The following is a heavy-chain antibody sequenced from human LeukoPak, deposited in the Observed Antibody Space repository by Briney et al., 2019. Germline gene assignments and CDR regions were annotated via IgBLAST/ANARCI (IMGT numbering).Heavy chain of an antibody. CDR2: IIPIFGTA. V-gene: IGHV1-69*13. CDR3: ARVSLYCSSASCYSYYYMDV. CDR1: GGTFSSYA. Sequence: SVKVSCKASGGTFSSYAISWVRQAPGQGLEWMGGIIPIFGTANYAQKFQGRVTITADESTSTAYMELSSLRSEDTAVYYCARVSLYCSSASCYSYYYMDVWGKGTTVTVSS. J-gene: IGHJ6*03. D-gene: IGHD2-2*02.